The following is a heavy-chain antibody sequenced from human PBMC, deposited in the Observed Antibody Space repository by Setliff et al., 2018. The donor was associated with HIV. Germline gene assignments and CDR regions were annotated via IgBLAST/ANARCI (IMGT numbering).Heavy chain of an antibody. D-gene: IGHD3-22*01. J-gene: IGHJ4*02. CDR3: IWSGSSGLYYFDH. CDR1: GFTFSRSG. Sequence: GFTFSRSGMHWVRQAPGKGLEWVAVISYDGNTEHYADSMEGRVTVSRDNSNNTLYLQMNSLKTEDTAVYYCIWSGSSGLYYFDHWGQGTLVTVSS. CDR2: ISYDGNTE. V-gene: IGHV3-33*05.